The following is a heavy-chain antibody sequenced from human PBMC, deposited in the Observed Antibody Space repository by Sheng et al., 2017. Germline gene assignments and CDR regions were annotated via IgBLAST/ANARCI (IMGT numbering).Heavy chain of an antibody. CDR3: EVWGSPKRDYYYYGMDV. D-gene: IGHD3-16*01. Sequence: QVRLVQSGGGVVQPGRSLRLSCAASGFTFSSHGMHWVRRAPGKGLEWVAVIWYDGSNKYYADSVTGRFTISRDNSKNILYLQMNNVRAEDTAVYYCEVWGSPKRDYYYYGMDVWDQGP. J-gene: IGHJ6*02. V-gene: IGHV3-33*01. CDR2: IWYDGSNK. CDR1: GFTFSSHG.